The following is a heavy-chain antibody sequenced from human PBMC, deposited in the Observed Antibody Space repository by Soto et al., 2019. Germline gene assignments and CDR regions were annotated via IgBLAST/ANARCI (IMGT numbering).Heavy chain of an antibody. CDR2: IYYSGST. CDR3: ARNYGRGAFDI. CDR1: GGSISSYY. Sequence: SETLSLTYTVSGGSISSYYWSWIRQPPGKGLEWIGYIYYSGSTNYNPSLKSRVTISVDTSKNQFSLKLSSVTAADTAVYYCARNYGRGAFDIWGQGTMVT. V-gene: IGHV4-59*01. D-gene: IGHD4-17*01. J-gene: IGHJ3*02.